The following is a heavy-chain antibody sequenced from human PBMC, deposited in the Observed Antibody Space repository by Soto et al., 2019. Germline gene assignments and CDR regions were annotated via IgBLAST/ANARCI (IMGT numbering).Heavy chain of an antibody. Sequence: TSETLSLTCAVSGYSISSGYYWGWIRQPPGKGLEWIGSIYHSGSTYYNPSLKSRVTISVDTSKIQFSLKLSSVTAADTAVYYCARASLAVAAPGWFDPWGQGTLVTVSS. V-gene: IGHV4-38-2*01. CDR1: GYSISSGYY. CDR3: ARASLAVAAPGWFDP. J-gene: IGHJ5*02. D-gene: IGHD6-19*01. CDR2: IYHSGST.